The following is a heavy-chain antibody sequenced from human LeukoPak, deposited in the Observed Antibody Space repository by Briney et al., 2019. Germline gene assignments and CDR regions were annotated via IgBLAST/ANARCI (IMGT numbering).Heavy chain of an antibody. D-gene: IGHD5-18*01. Sequence: ATVKVSCKASSYTFTSYTISWVRQAPGQGLQWMEWISAYNGNTNYAQKLQGKVTMTTDTSTSTAYMELRSLRSDDTAVYYCAREKVDTAMVIYYYYGMDVWGQGTTVTVSS. J-gene: IGHJ6*02. CDR2: ISAYNGNT. CDR1: SYTFTSYT. CDR3: AREKVDTAMVIYYYYGMDV. V-gene: IGHV1-18*01.